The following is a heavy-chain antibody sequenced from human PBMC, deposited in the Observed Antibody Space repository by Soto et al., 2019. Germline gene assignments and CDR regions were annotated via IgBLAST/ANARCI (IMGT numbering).Heavy chain of an antibody. Sequence: ASVKVSCKASGYAFTSYAMHWVRQAPGQRLEWMGWINAGNGNTKYSQKFQGRVTITRDTSASTAYMELSSLRSEDTAVYYCARSIVVVTALDYWGQGTLVTVSS. CDR2: INAGNGNT. V-gene: IGHV1-3*01. CDR1: GYAFTSYA. CDR3: ARSIVVVTALDY. J-gene: IGHJ4*02. D-gene: IGHD2-21*02.